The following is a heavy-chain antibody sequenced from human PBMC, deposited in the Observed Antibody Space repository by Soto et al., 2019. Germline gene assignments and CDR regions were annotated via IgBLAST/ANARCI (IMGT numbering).Heavy chain of an antibody. CDR3: ARDRDSYGNAQLDY. CDR1: GFTFSSYG. CDR2: IWYDGSNK. J-gene: IGHJ4*02. Sequence: QVQLVESGGGVVQPGRSLRLSCAASGFTFSSYGMHWVRQAPGKGLEWVAVIWYDGSNKYYADSVKGRFTISRDNSKNTLYLQMSSLRAKDTAVYYCARDRDSYGNAQLDYLGLGTLVTVSS. V-gene: IGHV3-33*01. D-gene: IGHD5-18*01.